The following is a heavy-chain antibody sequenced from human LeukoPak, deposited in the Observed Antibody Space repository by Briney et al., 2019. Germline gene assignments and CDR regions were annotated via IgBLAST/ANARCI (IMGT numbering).Heavy chain of an antibody. CDR2: ISGSGSST. CDR3: ARGLPMVRGVIWEDY. V-gene: IGHV3-23*01. D-gene: IGHD3-10*01. Sequence: GGSLRLSYAVSGFTFSSYAMSWVRLAPGKGLEWVSAISGSGSSTYYADSVKGRFTISRDNSKNTLYLQMNSLRAEDTAVYYCARGLPMVRGVIWEDYWGQGTLVTVSS. J-gene: IGHJ4*02. CDR1: GFTFSSYA.